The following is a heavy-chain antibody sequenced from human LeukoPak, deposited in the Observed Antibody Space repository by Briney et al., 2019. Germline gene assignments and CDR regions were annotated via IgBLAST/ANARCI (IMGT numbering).Heavy chain of an antibody. J-gene: IGHJ4*02. D-gene: IGHD3-10*01. CDR3: ARDSAMVRRRPYYFDY. CDR2: IIPILGIA. Sequence: SVKVSCKASGGTFSSYAISWVRQAPGQGLEWMGRIIPILGIANYAQKFQGRVTITADKSTSTAYMELSSLRSEDTAVYYCARDSAMVRRRPYYFDYWGQGTLVTVSS. CDR1: GGTFSSYA. V-gene: IGHV1-69*04.